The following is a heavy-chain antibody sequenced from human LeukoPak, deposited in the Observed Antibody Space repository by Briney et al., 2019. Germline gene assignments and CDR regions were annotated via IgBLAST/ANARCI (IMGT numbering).Heavy chain of an antibody. Sequence: GRSLRLSCAPSGCTFSHYSRHWGRRAPAKGLQWGAVISYVGSNKNHAHSVMGRVTISRDNSKNTLYLQMNSLRAEDTAVYYCAKDQRGIYSGSYGGFGNWGQGTLVTVSS. D-gene: IGHD1-26*01. J-gene: IGHJ4*02. CDR3: AKDQRGIYSGSYGGFGN. CDR2: ISYVGSNK. CDR1: GCTFSHYS. V-gene: IGHV3-30*18.